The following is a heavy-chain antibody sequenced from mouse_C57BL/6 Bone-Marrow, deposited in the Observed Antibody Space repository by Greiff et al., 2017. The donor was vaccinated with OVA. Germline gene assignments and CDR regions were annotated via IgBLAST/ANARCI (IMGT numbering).Heavy chain of an antibody. CDR1: GYTFTSYW. V-gene: IGHV1-59*01. J-gene: IGHJ2*01. D-gene: IGHD1-1*01. CDR2: IDPSDSYT. CDR3: ARDYYYGSSYSY. Sequence: QVQLQQPGAELVRPGTSVKLSCKASGYTFTSYWMHWVKQRPGQGLEWIGVIDPSDSYTNYNQKFKGKATMTVDTSSSTAYMQLSSLTSEDSAVYYCARDYYYGSSYSYWGQGTTLTVSS.